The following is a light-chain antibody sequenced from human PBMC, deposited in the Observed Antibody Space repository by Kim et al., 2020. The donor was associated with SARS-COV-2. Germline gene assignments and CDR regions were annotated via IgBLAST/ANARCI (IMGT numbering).Light chain of an antibody. CDR3: SCYNRSSYSEV. CDR1: SSGDGGCYY. V-gene: IGLV2-14*03. CDR2: DDS. J-gene: IGLJ2*01. Sequence: TCCGRGSSGDGGCYYVVCYQQQPGREPQLLMYDDSNRPSGVFPRLSGGTACGTAALLTSWVQHADDEDDYCSCYNRSSYSEVFGAGTKVTVL.